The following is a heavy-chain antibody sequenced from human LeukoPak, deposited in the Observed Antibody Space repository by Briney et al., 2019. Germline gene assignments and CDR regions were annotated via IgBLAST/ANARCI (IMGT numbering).Heavy chain of an antibody. V-gene: IGHV3-30*18. CDR1: GFTFSTYA. CDR3: AKGGHSYGYADY. CDR2: ISSDGSNK. Sequence: PGRSLGLSCAASGFTFSTYAMHWVRQAPGKGLEWVTAISSDGSNKNYADFVKGRFTSSRDNSKNSLYLQMNSLRAEDTAVYYCAKGGHSYGYADYWGQGTLVTVSS. J-gene: IGHJ4*02. D-gene: IGHD5-18*01.